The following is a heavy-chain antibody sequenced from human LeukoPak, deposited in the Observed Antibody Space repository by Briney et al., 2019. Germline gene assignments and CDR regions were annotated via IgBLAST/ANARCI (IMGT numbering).Heavy chain of an antibody. CDR3: AKLDFDY. CDR1: GFTFSNYG. J-gene: IGHJ4*02. Sequence: GGSLRLSCAASGFTFSNYGMNWVRQAPGKGLEWVSVISGSGSTTYYADSVKGRFTISRDNSKNTLYPQMSSLRAEDTAVYYCAKLDFDYWGQGTLVTVSS. V-gene: IGHV3-23*01. CDR2: ISGSGSTT.